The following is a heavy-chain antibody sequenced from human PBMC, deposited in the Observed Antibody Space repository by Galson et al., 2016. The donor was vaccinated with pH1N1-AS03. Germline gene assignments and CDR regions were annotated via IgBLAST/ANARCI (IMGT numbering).Heavy chain of an antibody. V-gene: IGHV3-33*01. D-gene: IGHD3/OR15-3a*01. CDR2: IRHDANYK. CDR3: ARDAGLLCWLDP. J-gene: IGHJ5*02. Sequence: SLRLSCAASGFSLTSYVMHWLRQAPGKGLEWVAVIRHDANYKDYAESVKGRFTISRDNSKNTLYLQMNSLKDEDTAVYYCARDAGLLCWLDPWGRGTLVTVSS. CDR1: GFSLTSYV.